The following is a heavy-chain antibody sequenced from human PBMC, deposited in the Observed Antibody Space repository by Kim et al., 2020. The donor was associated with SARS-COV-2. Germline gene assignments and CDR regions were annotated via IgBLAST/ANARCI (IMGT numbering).Heavy chain of an antibody. Sequence: ATKFQGRVTITADKSTSTAYMELSSLRSEDTAVYYCARGGYYDSSGYFQHWGQGTLVTVSS. CDR3: ARGGYYDSSGYFQH. D-gene: IGHD3-22*01. J-gene: IGHJ1*01. V-gene: IGHV1-69*04.